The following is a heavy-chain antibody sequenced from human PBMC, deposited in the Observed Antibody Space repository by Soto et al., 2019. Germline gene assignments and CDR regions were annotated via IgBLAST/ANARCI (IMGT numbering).Heavy chain of an antibody. V-gene: IGHV4-59*01. Sequence: PSETLSVTCTVSGGSISSYYWRWIRQPPGKGLEWIGYIYYSGSTNYNPSLKSRVTISVDTSKNQFSLKLSSVTAADTAVYYCARVGSSGYPFDYWGQGTLVTVSS. CDR3: ARVGSSGYPFDY. D-gene: IGHD3-22*01. CDR2: IYYSGST. CDR1: GGSISSYY. J-gene: IGHJ4*02.